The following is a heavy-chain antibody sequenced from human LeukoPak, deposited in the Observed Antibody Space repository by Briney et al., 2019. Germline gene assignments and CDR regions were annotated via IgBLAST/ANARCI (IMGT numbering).Heavy chain of an antibody. CDR1: GYTFTSYG. CDR3: ARDGYGGNSFDY. CDR2: INPKNGGT. D-gene: IGHD4-23*01. Sequence: ASVKVSCKASGYTFTSYGISWVRQAPGQGLEWMGWINPKNGGTNYAQKFQGRVTMTRDTSINTAFMELSRLNSDDTAVYFCARDGYGGNSFDYWGQGTLVTVSS. J-gene: IGHJ4*02. V-gene: IGHV1-2*02.